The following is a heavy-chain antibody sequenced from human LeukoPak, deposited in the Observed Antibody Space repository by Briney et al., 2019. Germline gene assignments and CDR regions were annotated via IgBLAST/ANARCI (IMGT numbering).Heavy chain of an antibody. Sequence: GGSLRLSCAASGFTFDDYAMHWVRQAPGKGLEWVSGISWNSGSIGYADSVKGRFTISRDNAKNSLYLQMNSLRAEDTALYYCAKGGWPTLGNWFDPWGQGTLVTVSS. D-gene: IGHD6-19*01. J-gene: IGHJ5*02. CDR3: AKGGWPTLGNWFDP. CDR2: ISWNSGSI. CDR1: GFTFDDYA. V-gene: IGHV3-9*01.